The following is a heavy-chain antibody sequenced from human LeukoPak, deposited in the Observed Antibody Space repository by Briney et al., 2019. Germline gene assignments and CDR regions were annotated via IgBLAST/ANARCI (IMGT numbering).Heavy chain of an antibody. J-gene: IGHJ6*02. D-gene: IGHD6-6*01. CDR1: GFTFSSYA. CDR3: AKGIYSSSSYYYYYGMDV. CDR2: ISGSGGST. V-gene: IGHV3-23*01. Sequence: GGSLRLSCAASGFTFSSYAMGWVRQAPGKGLEWVSAISGSGGSTYYADSVKGRFTISRDNSKNTLYLQMNSLRAEDTAVYYCAKGIYSSSSYYYYYGMDVWGQGTTVTVSS.